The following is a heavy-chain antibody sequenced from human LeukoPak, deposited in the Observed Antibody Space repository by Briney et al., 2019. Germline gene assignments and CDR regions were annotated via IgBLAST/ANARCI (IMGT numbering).Heavy chain of an antibody. D-gene: IGHD2-2*02. V-gene: IGHV1-24*01. CDR2: FDPEDGET. Sequence: ASEKVSCKVSGYTLTELSMQWVRQAPGKGREWMGGFDPEDGETIYAQKFQGRVTMTEDTSTDTAYMELSSLRSEDTAVYYCAAGRGIVVVPAAIIFDYWGQGTLVTVSS. CDR1: GYTLTELS. J-gene: IGHJ4*02. CDR3: AAGRGIVVVPAAIIFDY.